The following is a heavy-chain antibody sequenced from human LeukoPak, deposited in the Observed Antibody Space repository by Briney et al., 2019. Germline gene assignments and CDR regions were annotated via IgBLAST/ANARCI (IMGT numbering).Heavy chain of an antibody. Sequence: GGSLRLSCAASGFTFSSYAMSWVRQAPGKGLEWVSGISGSDGSTYYADSVKGRFTISRDNSRNTLYLQMNSPRAEDTAVYYCAILPGYSSGWYEVNYWGQGTLVTVSS. CDR2: ISGSDGST. CDR1: GFTFSSYA. CDR3: AILPGYSSGWYEVNY. V-gene: IGHV3-23*01. J-gene: IGHJ4*02. D-gene: IGHD6-13*01.